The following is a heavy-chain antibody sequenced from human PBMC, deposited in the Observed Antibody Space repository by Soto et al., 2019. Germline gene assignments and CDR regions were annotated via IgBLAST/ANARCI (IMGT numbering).Heavy chain of an antibody. V-gene: IGHV3-30-3*01. CDR2: ISYDGSNK. CDR3: ARDPSIKRYDFWSGVYNYYYYYGMVD. J-gene: IGHJ6*02. Sequence: PGGSLRLSCAASGFTFSSYAMHWVRQAPGKGLEWVAVISYDGSNKYYADSVKGRFTISRDNSKNTLYLQMNSLRAEDTAVYYCARDPSIKRYDFWSGVYNYYYYYGMVDWGQATTVTVSS. CDR1: GFTFSSYA. D-gene: IGHD3-3*01.